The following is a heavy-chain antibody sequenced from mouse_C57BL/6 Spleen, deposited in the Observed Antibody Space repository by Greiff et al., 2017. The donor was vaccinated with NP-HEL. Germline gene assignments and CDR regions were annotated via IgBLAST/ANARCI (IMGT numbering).Heavy chain of an antibody. CDR2: IYPGSGST. D-gene: IGHD1-1*01. J-gene: IGHJ4*01. V-gene: IGHV1-55*01. CDR3: ARGDSYYGSSLYAMDY. CDR1: GYTFTSYW. Sequence: QVQLKQPGAELVKPGASVKMSCKASGYTFTSYWITWVKQRPGQGLEWIGDIYPGSGSTNYNEKFKSKATLTVDTSSSTAYMQLSSLTSEDSAVYYCARGDSYYGSSLYAMDYWGQGTSVTVSS.